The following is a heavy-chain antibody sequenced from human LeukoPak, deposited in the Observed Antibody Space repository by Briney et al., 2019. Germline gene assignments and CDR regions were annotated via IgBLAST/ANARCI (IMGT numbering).Heavy chain of an antibody. CDR2: VDPEDGET. V-gene: IGHV1-69-2*01. J-gene: IGHJ4*02. D-gene: IGHD6-19*01. CDR3: ATMFSSSGWYYFDY. Sequence: GASVKVSCKVSGHTFTDYYMHWVQQAPGKGLEWMGLVDPEDGETVYAEKFQGRVTITADTSTDTAYMELSSLRSEDTAVYYCATMFSSSGWYYFDYWGQGTLVTVSP. CDR1: GHTFTDYY.